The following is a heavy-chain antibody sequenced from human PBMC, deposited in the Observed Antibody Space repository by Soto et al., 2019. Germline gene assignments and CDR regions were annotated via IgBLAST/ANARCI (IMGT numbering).Heavy chain of an antibody. D-gene: IGHD1-26*01. Sequence: EVQLVESGGGLVQPGGSLRLSCAASGFTFSSYDLHWVRQPPGKGLEWVAASTPAYHTYYSGSVQGRFTVSRDSAKTSVYLELNSLRAGDTALYYCAAIVGAHIYWGQGTLVTVSS. V-gene: IGHV3-13*01. CDR1: GFTFSSYD. CDR3: AAIVGAHIY. J-gene: IGHJ4*02. CDR2: STPAYHT.